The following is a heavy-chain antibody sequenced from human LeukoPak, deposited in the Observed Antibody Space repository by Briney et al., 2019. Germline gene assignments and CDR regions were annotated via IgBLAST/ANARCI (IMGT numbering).Heavy chain of an antibody. Sequence: SETLSLTCTVSGGSISSYYWNWIRQPAGKGLEWIGRIYSSGSTNYNPSLKSRVTMSVDTSKNQFSLRLNSVTAADTAVYYCAKGGITIFGVEDAFDIWGQGTMVTVSS. D-gene: IGHD3-3*01. J-gene: IGHJ3*02. CDR2: IYSSGST. V-gene: IGHV4-4*07. CDR1: GGSISSYY. CDR3: AKGGITIFGVEDAFDI.